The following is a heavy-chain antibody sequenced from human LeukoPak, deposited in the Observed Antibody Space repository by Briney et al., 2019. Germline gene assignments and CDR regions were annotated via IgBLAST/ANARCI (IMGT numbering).Heavy chain of an antibody. CDR2: IWYDGSNK. V-gene: IGHV3-33*01. D-gene: IGHD2-2*01. CDR1: GFTFSSYG. CDR3: ARVTCSSTSCQLGY. Sequence: GRSLRLSCAASGFTFSSYGMHWVRQAPGKGLEWVAVIWYDGSNKYYADSVKGRFTISRDNAKNTLYLQMNSLRAEDTAVYYCARVTCSSTSCQLGYWGQGTLVTVSS. J-gene: IGHJ4*02.